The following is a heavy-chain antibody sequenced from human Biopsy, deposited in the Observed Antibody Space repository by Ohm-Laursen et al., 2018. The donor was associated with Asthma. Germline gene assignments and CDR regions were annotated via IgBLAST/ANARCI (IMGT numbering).Heavy chain of an antibody. CDR2: ISFDGSTK. Sequence: SLRLSCSASGLTFRNYGMHWVRQAPGKGLEWVALISFDGSTKYFADSVKGRFTISRDNSKNTLYLQMNSLRAEDTAVYYCARDFSRAIMIGGGREHYFDFWGQGTLVTVSS. CDR3: ARDFSRAIMIGGGREHYFDF. D-gene: IGHD3-16*01. CDR1: GLTFRNYG. J-gene: IGHJ4*02. V-gene: IGHV3-30*03.